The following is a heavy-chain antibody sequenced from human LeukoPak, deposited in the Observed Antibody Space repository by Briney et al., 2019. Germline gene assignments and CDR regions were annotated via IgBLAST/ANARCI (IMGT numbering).Heavy chain of an antibody. CDR1: GYSISSGYY. D-gene: IGHD4-17*01. Sequence: SETLSLTCTVSGYSISSGYYWGWIRQPPGKGLEWIGSIYHSGSTYYNPSLKSRVTISVDTSKNQFSLKLSSVTAADTAVYYCARGRLRRPRYYYYYMDVWGKGTTVTVSS. J-gene: IGHJ6*03. CDR2: IYHSGST. CDR3: ARGRLRRPRYYYYYMDV. V-gene: IGHV4-38-2*02.